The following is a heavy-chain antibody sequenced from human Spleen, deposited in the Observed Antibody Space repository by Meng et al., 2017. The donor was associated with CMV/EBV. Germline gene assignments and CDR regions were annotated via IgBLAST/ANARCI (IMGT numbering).Heavy chain of an antibody. D-gene: IGHD2/OR15-2a*01. Sequence: ASVKVSCKASGYTFTSYDINWVRQATGQGLEWMGWMNPNSGNTGYAQKFQGRVTMTRNTSISTAYMELSSLRSEDTAVYYCARVPAYNSASSVYDDGFDVWGQGTMVTVSS. J-gene: IGHJ3*01. CDR3: ARVPAYNSASSVYDDGFDV. CDR2: MNPNSGNT. V-gene: IGHV1-8*01. CDR1: GYTFTSYD.